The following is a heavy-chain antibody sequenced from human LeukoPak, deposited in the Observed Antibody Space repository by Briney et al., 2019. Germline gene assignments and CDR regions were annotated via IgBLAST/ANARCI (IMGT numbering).Heavy chain of an antibody. CDR1: GFTFSSYG. CDR2: IRYDGSNK. D-gene: IGHD2-2*02. J-gene: IGHJ3*02. Sequence: GGXLRLSCAASGFTFSSYGMHWVRQAPGKGLEWVAFIRYDGSNKYYADSVKGRFTISRDNSKNTLYLQMNSLRAEDTAVYYCATPIVVVPAAKPRTAFDIWGQGTMVTVSS. V-gene: IGHV3-30*02. CDR3: ATPIVVVPAAKPRTAFDI.